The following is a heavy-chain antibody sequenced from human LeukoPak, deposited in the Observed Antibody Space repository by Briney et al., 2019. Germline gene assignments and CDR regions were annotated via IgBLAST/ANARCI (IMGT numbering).Heavy chain of an antibody. J-gene: IGHJ4*02. V-gene: IGHV3-30-3*01. CDR2: ISYDGSNK. D-gene: IGHD3-10*01. CDR3: ARVPGDY. CDR1: GFTFSSYA. Sequence: GRSLRLSCAASGFTFSSYAIHWVRQAPGKGLEWVAVISYDGSNKYYADSVKGRFTISRDNSKNTLYLQMNSLRAEDTAVYYCARVPGDYWGQGTLVTVSS.